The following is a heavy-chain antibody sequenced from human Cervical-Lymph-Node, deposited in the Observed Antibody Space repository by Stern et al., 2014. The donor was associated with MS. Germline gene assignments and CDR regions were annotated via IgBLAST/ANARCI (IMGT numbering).Heavy chain of an antibody. CDR3: ARDNGGWSVDS. D-gene: IGHD6-19*01. CDR2: INPGGGST. CDR1: GYTFTSNK. J-gene: IGHJ4*02. Sequence: QLVQSGAEVKKPGASVKVSCKAFGYTFTSNKMHWVRQAPGQGLEWMGIINPGGGSTRYAQKLQGRVTMIRDTSTSTVYMELTSLRSEDTAVYSCARDNGGWSVDSWGQGTLVIVSS. V-gene: IGHV1-46*01.